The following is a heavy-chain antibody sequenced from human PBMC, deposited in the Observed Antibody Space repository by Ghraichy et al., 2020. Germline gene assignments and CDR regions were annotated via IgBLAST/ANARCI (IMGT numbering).Heavy chain of an antibody. CDR3: ARGSPGFDY. Sequence: SQTLSLTCAVYGGSFSGYYWSWIRQPPGKGLEWIGEINHSGSTNYNPSLKSRVTISVDTSKNQFSLKLSSVTAADTAVYYCARGSPGFDYWGQGTLVTVSS. J-gene: IGHJ4*02. D-gene: IGHD1-14*01. CDR1: GGSFSGYY. V-gene: IGHV4-34*01. CDR2: INHSGST.